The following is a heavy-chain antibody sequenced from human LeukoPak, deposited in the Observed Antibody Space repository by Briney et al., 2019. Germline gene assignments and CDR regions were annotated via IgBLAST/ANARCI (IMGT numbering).Heavy chain of an antibody. CDR1: GFTFSSYG. Sequence: PGGSLRLSCAASGFTFSSYGMPWVRQAPGKGLEWVAVISYDGSNKYYADSVKDRFTISRDNSKNTLYLQMNSLRAEDTAVYYCAKDFIDSWGQGTLVTVSS. CDR2: ISYDGSNK. J-gene: IGHJ4*02. V-gene: IGHV3-30*18. CDR3: AKDFIDS.